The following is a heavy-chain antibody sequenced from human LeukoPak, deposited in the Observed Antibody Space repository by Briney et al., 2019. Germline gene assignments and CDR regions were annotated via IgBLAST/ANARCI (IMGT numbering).Heavy chain of an antibody. CDR2: IYYTGST. D-gene: IGHD2-2*01. CDR3: ARDRPGGSSLDY. CDR1: GGSISSYY. J-gene: IGHJ4*02. Sequence: SETLSLTCTVSGGSISSYYWSWIRQPPGKGLEWIGYIYYTGSTNYNPSLKSRVTISVDTSKNQFSLNLSSVTAADTAVYYCARDRPGGSSLDYWGQGTLVTVSS. V-gene: IGHV4-59*01.